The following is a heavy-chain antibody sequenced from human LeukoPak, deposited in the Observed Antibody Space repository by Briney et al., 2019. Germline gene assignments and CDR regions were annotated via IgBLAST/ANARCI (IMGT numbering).Heavy chain of an antibody. CDR1: GGSISSYY. Sequence: SETLSLTCTVSGGSISSYYWSWIRQPAGKGLEWIGRIYTSGSTNYNPSLKSRVTISVDTSKNQFSLKLSSVTAADTAVYYCARGSGGAIFGVVIIRRWFDPWGQGTLVTVSS. CDR3: ARGSGGAIFGVVIIRRWFDP. D-gene: IGHD3-3*01. CDR2: IYTSGST. J-gene: IGHJ5*02. V-gene: IGHV4-4*07.